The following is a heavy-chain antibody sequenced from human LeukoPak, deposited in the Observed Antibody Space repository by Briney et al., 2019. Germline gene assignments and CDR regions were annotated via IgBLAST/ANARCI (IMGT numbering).Heavy chain of an antibody. CDR1: GGSISSSSYY. J-gene: IGHJ5*02. CDR3: ARRFLTIDNWFDP. Sequence: SGTLSLTCTVSGGSISSSSYYWGWIRQPPGKGLDWIGSIYYSGSTYYNPSLKSRVTISVDTSENQFSLKLSSVTAADTAVYYCARRFLTIDNWFDPRGQGTLVTVSS. CDR2: IYYSGST. V-gene: IGHV4-39*01. D-gene: IGHD3-3*01.